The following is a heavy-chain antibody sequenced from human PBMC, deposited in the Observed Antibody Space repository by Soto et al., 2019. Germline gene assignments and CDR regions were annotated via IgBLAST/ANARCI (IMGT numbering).Heavy chain of an antibody. D-gene: IGHD3-10*01. V-gene: IGHV3-21*01. CDR1: GFTFSSYS. J-gene: IGHJ4*02. Sequence: GESLKISCAASGFTFSSYSMNWVRQAPGKGLEWVSSISSSSSYIYYADSVKGRFTISRDNAKNSLYLQMNSLRAEDTAVYYSERDGFGSPFDYWGQGTLVTVSS. CDR2: ISSSSSYI. CDR3: ERDGFGSPFDY.